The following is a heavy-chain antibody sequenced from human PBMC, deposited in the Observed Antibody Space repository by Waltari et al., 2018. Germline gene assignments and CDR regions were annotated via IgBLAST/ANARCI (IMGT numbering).Heavy chain of an antibody. CDR1: GFTVSSNY. CDR2: IYSGGST. Sequence: EVQLVESGGGLIQPGGSLRLSCAASGFTVSSNYMSWVRQAPGKGRGWVSVIYSGGSTYYAESVKGRFTISRDNSKNTLYLQMNSLRAEDTAVYYCARDPPYYDSSGYYSYWGQGTLVTVSS. CDR3: ARDPPYYDSSGYYSY. D-gene: IGHD3-22*01. V-gene: IGHV3-53*01. J-gene: IGHJ4*02.